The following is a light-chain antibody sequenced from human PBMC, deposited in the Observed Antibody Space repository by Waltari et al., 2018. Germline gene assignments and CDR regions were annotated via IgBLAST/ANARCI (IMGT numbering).Light chain of an antibody. V-gene: IGKV1-27*01. J-gene: IGKJ1*01. CDR3: QNYDRAPWT. CDR2: GTS. CDR1: QGISTH. Sequence: DIQMTQSPSSLSASVGDRVIITCRACQGISTHLAWYQKKPGQVPRLLIFGTSTLQSGVPSRFSGSGFGTEFTLIISSLQTEDVASYYCQNYDRAPWTFGQGTKVEIK.